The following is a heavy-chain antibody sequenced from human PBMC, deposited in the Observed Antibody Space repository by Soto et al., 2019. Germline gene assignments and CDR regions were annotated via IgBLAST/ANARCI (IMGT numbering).Heavy chain of an antibody. CDR1: GFTFSSYS. CDR2: ISSSSSNK. D-gene: IGHD6-19*01. J-gene: IGHJ5*02. CDR3: ARDRGSSGCYAGGWFDP. V-gene: IGHV3-21*01. Sequence: EVQLVESGGGLVKPGGSLRLSCAASGFTFSSYSMNWVRQAPGKGLEWVSCISSSSSNKYYADSVKGRFTISRDNAKNSLYLQMNSLRAEDTAVNYCARDRGSSGCYAGGWFDPWGQGTLVTVSS.